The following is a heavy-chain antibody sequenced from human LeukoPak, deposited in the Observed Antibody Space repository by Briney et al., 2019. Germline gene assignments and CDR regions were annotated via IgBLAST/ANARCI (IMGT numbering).Heavy chain of an antibody. CDR2: ISGSGGST. CDR3: AKAVPATANGFSY. D-gene: IGHD2-2*01. CDR1: GSTFSSYA. V-gene: IGHV3-23*01. J-gene: IGHJ4*02. Sequence: GRSLRLSCAASGSTFSSYAMSSVRHAPGKWREWVSAISGSGGSTYYADSVKGRFTISRDNSKNTLYLQMNSLRAEDTAVYYCAKAVPATANGFSYWGQGTLVTVSS.